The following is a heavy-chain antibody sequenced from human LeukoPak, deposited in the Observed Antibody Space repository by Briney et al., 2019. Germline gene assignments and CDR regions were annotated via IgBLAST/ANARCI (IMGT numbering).Heavy chain of an antibody. J-gene: IGHJ3*02. CDR3: AKDERRGYRISRGNAFDI. V-gene: IGHV3-23*01. CDR2: ISGSGGST. D-gene: IGHD5-12*01. Sequence: PGGSLRLSCAASGFVFSSYAMNWVRQAPGKGLEWVSAISGSGGSTYYADSVKGRFTISRDNSKNTLYLQMNSLRAEDTAVYYCAKDERRGYRISRGNAFDIWGQGTMVTVSS. CDR1: GFVFSSYA.